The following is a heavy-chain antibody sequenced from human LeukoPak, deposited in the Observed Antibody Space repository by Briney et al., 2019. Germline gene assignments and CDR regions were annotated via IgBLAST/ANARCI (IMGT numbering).Heavy chain of an antibody. CDR2: ISSSSSTI. D-gene: IGHD1-14*01. CDR1: GFTFSSYS. V-gene: IGHV3-48*01. J-gene: IGHJ3*02. CDR3: ASGGVTGTTFRSAFDI. Sequence: GGSLRLSCAASGFTFSSYSMNWVRQAPGKGLEWVSYISSSSSTIYYADSVKGRFTISRDNSKNTLYLQMNSLRAEDTAVYYCASGGVTGTTFRSAFDIWGQGTMVTVSS.